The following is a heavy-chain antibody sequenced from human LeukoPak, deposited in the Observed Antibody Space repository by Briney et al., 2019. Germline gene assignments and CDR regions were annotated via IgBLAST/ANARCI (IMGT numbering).Heavy chain of an antibody. J-gene: IGHJ4*02. CDR1: GGSISSSSYY. CDR3: ARQPLMIVGDY. D-gene: IGHD3-22*01. Sequence: PSETLSLTCTVSGGSISSSSYYWGWIRQPPGKGLEWIGSIYYSGSAYYNPSLKSRVTISVDTSKNQFSLKLSSVTAADTAVYYCARQPLMIVGDYWGQGTLVTVSS. CDR2: IYYSGSA. V-gene: IGHV4-39*01.